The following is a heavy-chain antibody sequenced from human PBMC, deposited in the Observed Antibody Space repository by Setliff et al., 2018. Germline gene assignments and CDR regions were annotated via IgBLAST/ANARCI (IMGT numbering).Heavy chain of an antibody. J-gene: IGHJ4*02. D-gene: IGHD2-8*01. V-gene: IGHV1-46*01. Sequence: GASXKVSCKXXXXXXTSNDMHGGQRXXXQGLEWMGMSNPSGGYTIYEQKFQGRVTMTRDTSTSTVYLELSSLRSEDTAVYYCARGLIVLPGPSGDMGYFDYWGQGTLVTVSS. CDR1: XXXXTSND. CDR2: SNPSGGYT. CDR3: ARGLIVLPGPSGDMGYFDY.